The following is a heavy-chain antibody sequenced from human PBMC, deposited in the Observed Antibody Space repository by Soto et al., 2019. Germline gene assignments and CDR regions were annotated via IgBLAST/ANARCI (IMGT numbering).Heavy chain of an antibody. CDR3: ARDHTRLIVSSSWPDYFDY. D-gene: IGHD6-13*01. CDR1: GFTFSSYS. CDR2: ISSSSSYI. V-gene: IGHV3-21*01. Sequence: GESLKISCAASGFTFSSYSMNWVRQAPGKGLEWVSSISSSSSYIYYADSVKGRFTISRDNAKNSLYLQMNSLRAEDTAVYYCARDHTRLIVSSSWPDYFDYWGQGTLVTVSS. J-gene: IGHJ4*02.